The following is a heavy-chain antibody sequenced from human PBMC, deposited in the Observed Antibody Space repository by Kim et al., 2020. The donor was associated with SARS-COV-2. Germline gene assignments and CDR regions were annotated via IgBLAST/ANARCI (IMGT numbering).Heavy chain of an antibody. J-gene: IGHJ4*01. Sequence: GGSLRLSCAASGFTFSRFWIHWVRQGPGKGLEWVSGISGDGSSKSDADSVKGRFTISRDNSKNTVYLQMNSLRAEDTAIYFCARDLRSVSADDLFD. V-gene: IGHV3-74*03. CDR1: GFTFSRFW. CDR3: ARDLRSVSADDLFD. CDR2: ISGDGSSK. D-gene: IGHD3-3*01.